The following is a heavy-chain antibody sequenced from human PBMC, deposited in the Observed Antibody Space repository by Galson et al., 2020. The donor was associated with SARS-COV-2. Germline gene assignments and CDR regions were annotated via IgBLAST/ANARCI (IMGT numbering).Heavy chain of an antibody. CDR1: GYTFTSYY. J-gene: IGHJ5*02. V-gene: IGHV1-46*01. D-gene: IGHD2-2*01. CDR3: VREFGYCSSTSCPYNWFDP. CDR2: INPSGGRT. Sequence: ASVKVSCKASGYTFTSYYMHWVRQAPGQGLEWMGIINPSGGRTSYAQKFQGRVTMTRDTSTSTVYMELSSLRSEDTAVYYCVREFGYCSSTSCPYNWFDPWGQGTLVTVSS.